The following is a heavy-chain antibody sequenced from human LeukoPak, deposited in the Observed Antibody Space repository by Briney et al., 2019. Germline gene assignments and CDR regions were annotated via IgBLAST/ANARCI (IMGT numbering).Heavy chain of an antibody. CDR3: ARALYIAAAGKVWFDP. V-gene: IGHV4-59*01. CDR2: IYYSGST. CDR1: GGSISSYY. J-gene: IGHJ5*02. Sequence: SGTLSLTCTVPGGSISSYYWSWIRQPPGKGLEWIGYIYYSGSTNYNPSLKSRVTISVDTSKNQFSLKLSSVTAADTAVYYCARALYIAAAGKVWFDPWGQGTLVTVSS. D-gene: IGHD6-13*01.